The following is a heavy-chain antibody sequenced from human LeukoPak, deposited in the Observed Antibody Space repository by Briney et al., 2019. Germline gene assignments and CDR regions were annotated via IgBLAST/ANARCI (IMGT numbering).Heavy chain of an antibody. CDR2: ISAYNGNT. CDR1: GYTFTSYG. Sequence: ASVNVSCKASGYTFTSYGISWVRQAPGQGLEWMGWISAYNGNTNYAQKLQGRVTMTTDTSTSTAYMELRSLRSDDTAVYYCARGDKYYDFWSGYYVALNFDYWGQGTLVTVSS. CDR3: ARGDKYYDFWSGYYVALNFDY. J-gene: IGHJ4*02. V-gene: IGHV1-18*01. D-gene: IGHD3-3*01.